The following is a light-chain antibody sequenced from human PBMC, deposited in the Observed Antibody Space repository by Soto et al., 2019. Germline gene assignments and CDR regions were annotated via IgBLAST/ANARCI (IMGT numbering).Light chain of an antibody. J-gene: IGLJ2*01. CDR2: EVS. CDR1: SSDVGSYNL. Sequence: QSALTQPASVSGSPGQSSTISCTGTSSDVGSYNLVSWYQQHPGKAPKLMIYEVSKRPSGVSNRFSGSKSGNTASLTISGLQAEDEADYYCCSYAGSSTSVVFGGGTKVTVL. CDR3: CSYAGSSTSVV. V-gene: IGLV2-23*02.